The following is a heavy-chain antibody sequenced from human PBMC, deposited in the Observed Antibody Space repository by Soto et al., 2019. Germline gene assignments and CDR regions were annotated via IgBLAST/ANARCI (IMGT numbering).Heavy chain of an antibody. CDR3: AKDFTSDWTTSY. CDR2: VSTSGGHT. CDR1: GLTFSSYA. J-gene: IGHJ4*02. D-gene: IGHD2-2*01. Sequence: GGSLRLSCAVSGLTFSSYAMMWVRQAPGKGLEWVSTVSTSGGHTYYVDSVKGRFTISRDNSRNTLYLQMNSLRVEETAVYYCAKDFTSDWTTSYWGQETLVTVSS. V-gene: IGHV3-23*01.